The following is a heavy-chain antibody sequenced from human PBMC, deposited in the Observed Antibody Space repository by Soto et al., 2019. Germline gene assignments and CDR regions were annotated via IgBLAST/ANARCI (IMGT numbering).Heavy chain of an antibody. D-gene: IGHD1-1*01. V-gene: IGHV3-11*06. CDR1: GFTLSDHY. J-gene: IGHJ4*02. Sequence: GGSLRLSCAASGFTLSDHYMSWIRPAPGKGLEWIGYSSNSGSFTRYADSVKGRFSISRDNAKNSLYLQINSLRGDDTAIYYCVRSGDNYNLLDYWGQGTPVTVSS. CDR3: VRSGDNYNLLDY. CDR2: SSNSGSFT.